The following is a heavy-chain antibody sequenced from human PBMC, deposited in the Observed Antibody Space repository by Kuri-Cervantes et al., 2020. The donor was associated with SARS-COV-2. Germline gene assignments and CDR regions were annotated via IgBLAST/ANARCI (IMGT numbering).Heavy chain of an antibody. CDR1: GGSFSGYY. J-gene: IGHJ3*02. V-gene: IGHV4-34*01. CDR3: ARGTPAFDI. Sequence: SETLSLTCAVYGGSFSGYYWSWIRQPPGKGLEWIGEINHSGSTNYNPSLKSRVTISVDTSKNQLSLKLSSVTAADTAVYYCARGTPAFDIWGQGTMVTVSS. CDR2: INHSGST.